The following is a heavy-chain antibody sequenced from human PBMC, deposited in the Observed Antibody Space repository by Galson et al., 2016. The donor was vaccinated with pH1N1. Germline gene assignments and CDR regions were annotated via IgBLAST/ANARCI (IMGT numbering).Heavy chain of an antibody. CDR1: GYSVTRYY. J-gene: IGHJ4*02. CDR3: ARRYYFDY. Sequence: SVKVSCKASGYSVTRYYMHWVRQAPGQGLEWMGIIDPSDGTTTYSQKFQGRISLTRGTSTNSVHMELTTLRPDDSATYFCARRYYFDYWGPGTLVTVSS. V-gene: IGHV1-46*01. CDR2: IDPSDGTT.